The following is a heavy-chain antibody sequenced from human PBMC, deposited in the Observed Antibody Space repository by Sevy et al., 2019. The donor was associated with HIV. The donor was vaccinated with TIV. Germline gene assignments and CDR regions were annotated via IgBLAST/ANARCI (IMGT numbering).Heavy chain of an antibody. J-gene: IGHJ4*02. V-gene: IGHV3-7*01. CDR1: GFTFSSYY. CDR3: ARDNNYVSDC. CDR2: IKKDGIEK. D-gene: IGHD3-16*01. Sequence: GGSLRLSCVASGFTFSSYYMNWVRQAPGKELEWVANIKKDGIEKHYVDSVMGRFTISRDNAKNSLYLQMNSLRVEDMAVYYCARDNNYVSDCWGQGTLVTVSS.